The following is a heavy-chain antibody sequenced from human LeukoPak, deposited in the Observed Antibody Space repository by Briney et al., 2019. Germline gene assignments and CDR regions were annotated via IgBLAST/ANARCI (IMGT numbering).Heavy chain of an antibody. CDR1: GGSFSGYY. CDR2: INHSGST. D-gene: IGHD3-16*02. J-gene: IGHJ4*02. Sequence: PSETLSLTCAVYGGSFSGYYWSWIRQPPGKGLEWIGEINHSGSTNYNPSLKSRVTISVDTSKNQFSLKLSSVTAADTAVYYCARQVGELSLPYYFDYWGQGTLVTVSS. CDR3: ARQVGELSLPYYFDY. V-gene: IGHV4-34*01.